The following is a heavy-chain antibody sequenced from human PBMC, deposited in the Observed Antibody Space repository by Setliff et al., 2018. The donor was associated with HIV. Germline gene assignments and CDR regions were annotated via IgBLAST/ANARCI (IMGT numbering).Heavy chain of an antibody. Sequence: GGSLRLSCAVSGFTFEDYGMSWVRQAPGKGLEWVSGINWNGGSTGYVDSVEGRFTISRDNAKNSLYLQMNSLRAEDMALYYCVRDKWLVPDTFDIWGQGTMVTVSS. CDR1: GFTFEDYG. V-gene: IGHV3-20*04. J-gene: IGHJ3*02. CDR2: INWNGGST. CDR3: VRDKWLVPDTFDI. D-gene: IGHD6-19*01.